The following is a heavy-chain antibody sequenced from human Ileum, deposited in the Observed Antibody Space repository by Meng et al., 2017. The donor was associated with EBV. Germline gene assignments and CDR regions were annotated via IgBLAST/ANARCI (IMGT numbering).Heavy chain of an antibody. D-gene: IGHD2-2*01. V-gene: IGHV2-5*02. CDR1: GFSLSTSGVG. Sequence: QVTLKEVGATLLKPPQTLTLTCTFSGFSLSTSGVGVGWSRQRTGKELEWLALIYWDDDKRYSPSLKSRLTITKDTTKNQVVLTMTNMDPVDTATYYCAHESSRTYFDYWGQGTLVTVSS. J-gene: IGHJ4*02. CDR2: IYWDDDK. CDR3: AHESSRTYFDY.